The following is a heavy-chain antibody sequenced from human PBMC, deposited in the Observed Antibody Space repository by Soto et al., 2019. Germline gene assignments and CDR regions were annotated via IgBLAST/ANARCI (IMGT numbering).Heavy chain of an antibody. CDR1: GYIFTTYG. Sequence: QVQLVQSGAEVKKPGASVKVSCKASGYIFTTYGISWVRQAPRQGLEWMGWISAYNGNTNYAQKIQGRVTMTTDTSTSTAYMELRSLRSDDTAVYYCARQQWLYYYYGMDVWGQGTTVTVSS. CDR3: ARQQWLYYYYGMDV. CDR2: ISAYNGNT. V-gene: IGHV1-18*01. J-gene: IGHJ6*02. D-gene: IGHD6-19*01.